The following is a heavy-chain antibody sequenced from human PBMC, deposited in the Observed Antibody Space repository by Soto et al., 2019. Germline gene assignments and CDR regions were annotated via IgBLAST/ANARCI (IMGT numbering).Heavy chain of an antibody. V-gene: IGHV3-23*01. Sequence: VQLLESGGGLVQPGGSLRLSCAASGFTFSEYAMTWVRQAPGKGLKWVSGISESGGSTYYADAMKGRFTISRDNSKNTLYLQMNSLRAEDRGVYYCAKNPTAFDSWGRGTLVTVSS. J-gene: IGHJ5*01. CDR3: AKNPTAFDS. CDR2: ISESGGST. CDR1: GFTFSEYA.